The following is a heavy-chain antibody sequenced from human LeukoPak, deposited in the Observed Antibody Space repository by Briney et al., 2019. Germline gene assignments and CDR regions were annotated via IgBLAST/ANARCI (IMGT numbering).Heavy chain of an antibody. D-gene: IGHD3-16*01. CDR2: INPDGSKK. CDR3: ANSPMILRGHY. J-gene: IGHJ4*02. V-gene: IGHV3-7*01. Sequence: GGSLRLSCAASGFTFSSYGMHWVRQAPGKGLEWVANINPDGSKKSYADFVEGRFTISRDNAKNSLYLQMSSLRAEDTAVYYCANSPMILRGHYWGQGTLVTVSS. CDR1: GFTFSSYG.